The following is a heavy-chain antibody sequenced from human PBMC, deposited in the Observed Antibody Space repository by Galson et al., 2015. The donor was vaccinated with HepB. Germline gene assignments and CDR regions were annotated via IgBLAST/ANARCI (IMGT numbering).Heavy chain of an antibody. D-gene: IGHD3-9*01. J-gene: IGHJ4*02. Sequence: SVKVSCKASGYPFTSYYIRWVRQAPGQGLEWMGWINPNSGGTTYAQTFQGRVTMSTDTSISTAYLELSRLTSDDTAVYYCTTSAGVSDILTGDCDYWGQGALVTGPS. V-gene: IGHV1-2*02. CDR2: INPNSGGT. CDR1: GYPFTSYY. CDR3: TTSAGVSDILTGDCDY.